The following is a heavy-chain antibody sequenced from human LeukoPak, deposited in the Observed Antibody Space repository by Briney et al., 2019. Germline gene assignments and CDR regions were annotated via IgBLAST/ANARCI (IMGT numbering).Heavy chain of an antibody. V-gene: IGHV3-23*01. CDR2: ISGSGGSA. D-gene: IGHD6-13*01. Sequence: PGGSLRLSCAASGFTFSSYAMSWVRRAPGKGLEWVSAISGSGGSACYAGSVKGRFTISRDNSKNTLYLQMNSLRAEDTAVYYCAKVKRAAAGPFDYWGQGTLVTVSS. J-gene: IGHJ4*02. CDR1: GFTFSSYA. CDR3: AKVKRAAAGPFDY.